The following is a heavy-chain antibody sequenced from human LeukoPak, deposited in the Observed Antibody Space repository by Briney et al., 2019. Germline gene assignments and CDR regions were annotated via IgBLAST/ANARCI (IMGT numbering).Heavy chain of an antibody. CDR1: GYSISSDYY. V-gene: IGHV4-38-2*01. D-gene: IGHD2-2*01. CDR2: IYHSGNT. CDR3: ARLPYCSSTRCYDDYYYMDV. Sequence: SETLSLTCAVSGYSISSDYYWGWIRRPPGKGLEWIGSIYHSGNTYYNPSLKSRVTISVDTSKNQFSLKLSSVTAADTAVYYCARLPYCSSTRCYDDYYYMDVWGKGTTVTVSS. J-gene: IGHJ6*03.